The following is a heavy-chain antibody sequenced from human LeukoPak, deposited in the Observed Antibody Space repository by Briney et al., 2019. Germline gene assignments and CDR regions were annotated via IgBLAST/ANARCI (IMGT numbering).Heavy chain of an antibody. J-gene: IGHJ4*02. CDR2: INPNSGGT. CDR3: ARDSPPWYYYDSSGCLDY. D-gene: IGHD3-22*01. Sequence: SVKVSCKASGYTFTGYYMHWVRQAPGQGLEWMGWINPNSGGTNYAQKFQGRVTMTRDTSISTAYMELSRLRSDDTAVYYCARDSPPWYYYDSSGCLDYWGQGTLVTVSS. CDR1: GYTFTGYY. V-gene: IGHV1-2*02.